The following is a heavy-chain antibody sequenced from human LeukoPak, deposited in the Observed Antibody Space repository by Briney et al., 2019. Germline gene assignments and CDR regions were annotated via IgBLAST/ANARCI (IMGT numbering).Heavy chain of an antibody. V-gene: IGHV3-74*01. J-gene: IGHJ5*02. D-gene: IGHD6-19*01. Sequence: LAGGSLRLSCAASGFTLSSYWMHWVRQAPGKGLVWVSRIKSDGSTTNYADSVKGRFTISRDNAKNTLYLQMNSLRAEDTAVYYCARELAVGGTWFDPWGQGTLVTVSS. CDR1: GFTLSSYW. CDR3: ARELAVGGTWFDP. CDR2: IKSDGSTT.